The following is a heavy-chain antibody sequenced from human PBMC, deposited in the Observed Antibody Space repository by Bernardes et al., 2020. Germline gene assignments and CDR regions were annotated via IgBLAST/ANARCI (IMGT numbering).Heavy chain of an antibody. CDR2: ININNGNT. CDR3: ARGGAVASFDY. D-gene: IGHD6-19*01. CDR1: GYTFTSYG. V-gene: IGHV1-18*01. Sequence: ASVKVSCKASGYTFTSYGFSWVRQAPGQGLEWLGWININNGNTHYAQKLQGRVTMTTDTSTTTAYLELRSLRSDDTAMYYCARGGAVASFDYWGQGTLVTVSS. J-gene: IGHJ4*02.